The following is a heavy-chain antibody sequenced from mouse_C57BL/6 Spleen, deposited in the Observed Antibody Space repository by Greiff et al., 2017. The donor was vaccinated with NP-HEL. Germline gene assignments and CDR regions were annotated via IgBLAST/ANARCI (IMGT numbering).Heavy chain of an antibody. CDR2: IYPGSGST. V-gene: IGHV1-55*01. J-gene: IGHJ2*01. D-gene: IGHD2-5*01. CDR3: ARGDSKNQFDY. Sequence: QVQLQQPGAELVKPGASVKMSCKASGYTFTSYWITWVKQRPGQGLEWIGDIYPGSGSTTYNEKFKSKATRTVDTSSSTAYMQLSSLTSEDSAVYYCARGDSKNQFDYWGQGTTLTVSS. CDR1: GYTFTSYW.